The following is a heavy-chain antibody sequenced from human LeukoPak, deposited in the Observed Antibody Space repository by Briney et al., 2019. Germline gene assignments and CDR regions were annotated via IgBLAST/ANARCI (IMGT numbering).Heavy chain of an antibody. CDR3: ARDGRGYGAFDI. CDR2: IYYSGST. J-gene: IGHJ3*02. CDR1: GGYISGYY. V-gene: IGHV4-59*01. Sequence: SETLSLTCTVSGGYISGYYWSWIRQPPGKGLEWIGYIYYSGSTNYNPSLKSRVTISVDTSKNQFSLKLSSVTAADTAVYYCARDGRGYGAFDIWGQGTMVTVSS. D-gene: IGHD3-10*01.